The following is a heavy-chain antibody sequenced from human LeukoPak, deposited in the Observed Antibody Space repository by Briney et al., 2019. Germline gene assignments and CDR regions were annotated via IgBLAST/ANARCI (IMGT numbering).Heavy chain of an antibody. V-gene: IGHV3-30*18. J-gene: IGHJ4*02. CDR2: ISYDGSNK. CDR1: GFTVSSNY. CDR3: AKDSGSSSWYGGPDY. D-gene: IGHD6-13*01. Sequence: PGGSLRLSCAASGFTVSSNYMSWVRQAPGKGLEWVAVISYDGSNKYYADSVKGRFTISRDNSKNTLYLQMNSLRAEDTAVYYCAKDSGSSSWYGGPDYWGQGTLVTVSS.